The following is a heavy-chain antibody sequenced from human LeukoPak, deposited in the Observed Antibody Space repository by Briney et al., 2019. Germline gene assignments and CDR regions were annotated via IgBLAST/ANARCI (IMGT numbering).Heavy chain of an antibody. CDR2: IIPIFGTA. J-gene: IGHJ6*02. CDR1: GGTFSSYA. Sequence: SVKVSCKASGGTFSSYAISWVRQAPGQGLEWMGGIIPIFGTANYAQKFQGRVTITADESTGTAYMELSSLRSEDTAVYYCARDGRQYYYDSSGYYAPYGMDVWGQGTTVTVSS. CDR3: ARDGRQYYYDSSGYYAPYGMDV. V-gene: IGHV1-69*01. D-gene: IGHD3-22*01.